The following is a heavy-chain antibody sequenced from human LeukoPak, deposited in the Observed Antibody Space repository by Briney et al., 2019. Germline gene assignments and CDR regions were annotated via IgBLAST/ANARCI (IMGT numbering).Heavy chain of an antibody. V-gene: IGHV1-46*01. J-gene: IGHJ4*02. CDR2: INPSGGST. Sequence: ASVRVSCKASGYSFTNYYMHCVRQAPGQGLEWMGMINPSGGSTTYAQNFQGRVTMTRDMSTSTVYMELSSLTSEDTAVYYCAGTRGYYFDNWGQGTLVTVSS. CDR3: AGTRGYYFDN. CDR1: GYSFTNYY.